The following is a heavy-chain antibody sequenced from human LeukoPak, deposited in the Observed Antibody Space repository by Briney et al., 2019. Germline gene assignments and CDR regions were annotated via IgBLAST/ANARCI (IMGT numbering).Heavy chain of an antibody. CDR2: IYHSGST. J-gene: IGHJ4*02. Sequence: SETLSLTCTVSGGSISSYYWSWIRQPPGKGLEWIGYIYHSGSTYYNPSLKSRVTISVDRSKNQFSLKLSSVTAADTAVYYCARVLQVNGMVDYWGQGTLVTVSS. D-gene: IGHD1-26*01. V-gene: IGHV4-59*12. CDR1: GGSISSYY. CDR3: ARVLQVNGMVDY.